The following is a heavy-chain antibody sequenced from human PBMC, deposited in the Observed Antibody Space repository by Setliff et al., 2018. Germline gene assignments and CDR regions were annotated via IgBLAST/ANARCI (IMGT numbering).Heavy chain of an antibody. CDR1: GASTNSGDYY. CDR3: ARTGTYRYFDY. J-gene: IGHJ4*02. D-gene: IGHD1-1*01. Sequence: SETLSLTCTVSGASTNSGDYYWSWIRQRPGKALEYIGYVDFSGKTDYNPSLKSRLTMSFDTSKNQFSLRLTSVTAADTAVYYCARTGTYRYFDYWGQGALVTVSS. V-gene: IGHV4-30-4*08. CDR2: VDFSGKT.